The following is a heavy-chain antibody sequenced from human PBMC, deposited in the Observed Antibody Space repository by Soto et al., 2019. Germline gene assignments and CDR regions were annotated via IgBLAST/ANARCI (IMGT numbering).Heavy chain of an antibody. D-gene: IGHD5-12*01. CDR3: ARDPGDGYNYDY. V-gene: IGHV4-31*02. Sequence: WTWSRQHPGKGLEWIGYMYNSGSTYYNPSLKSRVTISVDTSKNQFSLKLSSVTAADTAVYYCARDPGDGYNYDYWGQGTLVTVSS. CDR2: MYNSGST. J-gene: IGHJ4*02.